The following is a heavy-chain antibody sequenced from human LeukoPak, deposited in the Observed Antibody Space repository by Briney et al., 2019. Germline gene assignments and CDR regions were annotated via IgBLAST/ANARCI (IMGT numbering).Heavy chain of an antibody. CDR1: GVSISSSSWF. V-gene: IGHV4-39*01. CDR2: IYYSGST. D-gene: IGHD6-13*01. CDR3: ASLLSAAAASDF. J-gene: IGHJ4*02. Sequence: PSGTLSLTCTVSGVSISSSSWFWGWIRQPPGKGLEWIGSIYYSGSTYYNPSLKSRVAVSLDTSKSQFSLKLSSVTSTDTAIYYCASLLSAAAASDFWGQGTLVTVSS.